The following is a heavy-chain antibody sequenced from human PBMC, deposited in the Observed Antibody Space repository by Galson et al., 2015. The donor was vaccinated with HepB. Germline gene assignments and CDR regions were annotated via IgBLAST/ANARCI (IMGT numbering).Heavy chain of an antibody. CDR2: ISGSGGST. CDR3: AKARIGYYYYYMDV. CDR1: GFTFSSYA. V-gene: IGHV3-23*01. Sequence: SLRLSCAASGFTFSSYAMSWVRQAPGKGLEWVSAISGSGGSTYYADSVKGRFTISRDNSKNTLYLQMNSLRAEDTAVYYCAKARIGYYYYYMDVWGKGTTVTVSS. D-gene: IGHD3-3*01. J-gene: IGHJ6*03.